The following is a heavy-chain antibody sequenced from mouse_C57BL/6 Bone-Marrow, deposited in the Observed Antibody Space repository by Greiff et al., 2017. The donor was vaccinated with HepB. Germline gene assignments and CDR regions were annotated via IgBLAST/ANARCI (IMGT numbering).Heavy chain of an antibody. CDR3: ARKGIIYYDYGGFAY. D-gene: IGHD2-4*01. V-gene: IGHV1-81*01. CDR1: GYTFTSYG. Sequence: VQLQQSGAELARPGASVKLSCKASGYTFTSYGISWVKQRTGQGLEWIGEIYPRSGNTYYNEKFKGKATLTADKSSSTAYMELRSLTSEDSAVYFCARKGIIYYDYGGFAYWGQGTLVTVSA. J-gene: IGHJ3*01. CDR2: IYPRSGNT.